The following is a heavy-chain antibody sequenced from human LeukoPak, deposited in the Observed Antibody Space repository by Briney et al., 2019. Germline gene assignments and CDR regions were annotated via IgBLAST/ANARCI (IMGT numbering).Heavy chain of an antibody. CDR3: ARVLWSYSSSWYRLNYYGMDV. J-gene: IGHJ6*02. D-gene: IGHD6-13*01. V-gene: IGHV1-8*01. CDR1: GYTFTSYD. CDR2: MNPNSGNT. Sequence: ASVKVSCKASGYTFTSYDINWVRQATGQGLEWMGWMNPNSGNTGYAQKFQGRVTMTRNTSISTAYMELSSLRSEDTAVYYCARVLWSYSSSWYRLNYYGMDVWGQGTTVTVSS.